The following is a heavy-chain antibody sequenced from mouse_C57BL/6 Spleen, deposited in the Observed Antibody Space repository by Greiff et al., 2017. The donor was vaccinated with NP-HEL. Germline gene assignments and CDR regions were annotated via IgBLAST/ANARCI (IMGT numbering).Heavy chain of an antibody. CDR3: ARDAGGSYFDY. Sequence: EVKVVESEGGLVQPGSSMKLSCTASGFTFSDYYMAWVRQVPEKGLEWVANINYDGSSTYYLDSLKSRFIISRDNAKNILYLQMSSLKSEDTATYYCARDAGGSYFDYWRQGTTLTVSS. CDR2: INYDGSST. J-gene: IGHJ2*01. D-gene: IGHD1-1*01. V-gene: IGHV5-16*01. CDR1: GFTFSDYY.